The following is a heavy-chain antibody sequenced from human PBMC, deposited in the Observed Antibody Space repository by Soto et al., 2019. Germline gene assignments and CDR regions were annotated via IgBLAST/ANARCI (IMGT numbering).Heavy chain of an antibody. CDR2: IWHDGSQK. Sequence: QGQLVESGRGVVQPGRSLRLSCVASGFTFSSYGMHWVRKAPGKGLEWVAVIWHDGSQKYYADSVKGRVTISRDNSKKTVYLQLSSLGVEDTAMYYCVKAAVGFDYWGQGTLVTVSS. D-gene: IGHD1-26*01. CDR3: VKAAVGFDY. J-gene: IGHJ4*02. V-gene: IGHV3-33*06. CDR1: GFTFSSYG.